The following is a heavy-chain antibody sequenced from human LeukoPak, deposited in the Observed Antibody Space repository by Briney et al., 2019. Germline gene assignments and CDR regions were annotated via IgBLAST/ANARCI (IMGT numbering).Heavy chain of an antibody. Sequence: ASVKVSCKASGYTFTGYYMHWVRQAPGQGLEWMGWINPNSGGTNYAQKFQGRVTMTRDTSISTAYMELSRLRSDDTAVYYCARDPRIAAAGIDYWGQGTLVTVSS. CDR2: INPNSGGT. CDR3: ARDPRIAAAGIDY. D-gene: IGHD6-13*01. CDR1: GYTFTGYY. J-gene: IGHJ4*02. V-gene: IGHV1-2*02.